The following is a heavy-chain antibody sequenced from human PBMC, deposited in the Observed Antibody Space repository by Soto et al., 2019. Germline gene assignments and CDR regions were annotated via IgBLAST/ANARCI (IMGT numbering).Heavy chain of an antibody. CDR2: IIPILGIA. Sequence: QVQLVQSGAEVKKPGSSVKVSCKASGGTFSSYTISWVRQAPGQGLEWMGRIIPILGIANYAQKFQGRVTITADKSTSTACMELSSLRSEDTAVYYCARDRRDGYFDYWGQGTLVTVSS. V-gene: IGHV1-69*08. CDR3: ARDRRDGYFDY. J-gene: IGHJ4*02. CDR1: GGTFSSYT.